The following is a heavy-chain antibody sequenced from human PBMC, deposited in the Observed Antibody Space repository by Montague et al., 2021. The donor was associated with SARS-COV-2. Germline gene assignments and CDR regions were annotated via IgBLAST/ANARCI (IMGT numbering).Heavy chain of an antibody. CDR2: IYYTGST. V-gene: IGHV4-39*01. D-gene: IGHD3-22*01. CDR1: GGSISSSSYY. CDR3: ARHGYYDTYDDFDI. J-gene: IGHJ3*02. Sequence: SETLSLTCTVSGGSISSSSYYWGWIRQPPGKGLEWIGSIYYTGSTYYNPSLKSRVTISVDTSKNQFSLKLSSVTAADTAVYYCARHGYYDTYDDFDIWGQGTMVTVSS.